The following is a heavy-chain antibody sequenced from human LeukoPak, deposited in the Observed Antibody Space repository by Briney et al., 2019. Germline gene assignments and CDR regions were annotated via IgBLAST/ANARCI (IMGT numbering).Heavy chain of an antibody. CDR3: ARVEWGAFDI. Sequence: PSETLSLTCSVSGGSIRSYHWSWIRQPPGKGLEWMGYIYWSGRTYYNPSLKSRVTMSVDTSKNQFSLKLSSVTAADTAVYYCARVEWGAFDIWGQGTMVTVSS. CDR2: IYWSGRT. J-gene: IGHJ3*02. V-gene: IGHV4-59*12. D-gene: IGHD1-26*01. CDR1: GGSIRSYH.